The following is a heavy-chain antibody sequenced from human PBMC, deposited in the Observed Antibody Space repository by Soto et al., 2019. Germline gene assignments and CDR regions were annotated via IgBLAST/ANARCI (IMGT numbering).Heavy chain of an antibody. D-gene: IGHD2-8*01. CDR2: INHSGST. CDR1: GGSFSGYY. V-gene: IGHV4-34*01. Sequence: SETLSLTCAVYGGSFSGYYWSWIRQPPGKGLEWIGEINHSGSTNYNPSLKSRVTISVDTSKNQFSLKLSSVTAADTAVYYCARQVTNYWGQGTLVTVSS. J-gene: IGHJ4*02. CDR3: ARQVTNY.